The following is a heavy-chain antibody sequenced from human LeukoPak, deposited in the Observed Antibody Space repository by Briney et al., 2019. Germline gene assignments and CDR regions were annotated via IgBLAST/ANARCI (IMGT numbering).Heavy chain of an antibody. J-gene: IGHJ6*02. D-gene: IGHD2-2*02. CDR2: IYYSGST. CDR3: ARDYTIYGMDV. Sequence: SETVSLTCTVSGGSISSYYCSWIRQPPGKGLEWIGYIYYSGSTNYNPSLKSRVTISVDTSKNQFSLKLSSVTAADTAVYYCARDYTIYGMDVWGQGNLVTVSS. V-gene: IGHV4-59*01. CDR1: GGSISSYY.